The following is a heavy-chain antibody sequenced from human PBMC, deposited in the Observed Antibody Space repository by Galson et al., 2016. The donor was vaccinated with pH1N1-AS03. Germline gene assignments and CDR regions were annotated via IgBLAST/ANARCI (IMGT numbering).Heavy chain of an antibody. Sequence: SETLSLTCTVSGGSISSHYWSWIRQSPGKGLEWIGSVYDRVNTNYHPSLKSRVTISVDTSKNQFSLNLSSVTAADTAVYYCSRLVGQAFAYWGQGMLVTVSS. J-gene: IGHJ4*02. CDR2: VYDRVNT. CDR1: GGSISSHY. CDR3: SRLVGQAFAY. V-gene: IGHV4-59*11.